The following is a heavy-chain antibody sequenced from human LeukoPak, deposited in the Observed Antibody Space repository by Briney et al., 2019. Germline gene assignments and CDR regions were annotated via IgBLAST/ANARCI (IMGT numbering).Heavy chain of an antibody. CDR3: AKHSGSGIYYPFDY. Sequence: GGSLRLSCAASGFTFSSYAMSWVRQAPGKGLEWVSGISGSDGSTYYADSVKGRFTISRDNSKNTLSLQMNSLRAEDMAVYYCAKHSGSGIYYPFDYWGPGTLVTVSS. V-gene: IGHV3-23*01. D-gene: IGHD3-10*01. CDR1: GFTFSSYA. CDR2: ISGSDGST. J-gene: IGHJ4*02.